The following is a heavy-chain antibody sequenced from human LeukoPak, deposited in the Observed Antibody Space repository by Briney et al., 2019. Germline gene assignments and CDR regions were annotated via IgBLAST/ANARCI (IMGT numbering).Heavy chain of an antibody. J-gene: IGHJ6*02. Sequence: ASVKVSCKASGYSFTSYDINWVRQAAGQGLEWMGWMNPNSGHTGYAQKFQGRFTMTRDTSTNTAYMEVISLRFEDTAVYYCARSDSGSYGNHYYHGVGVWGQGTTVTVSS. CDR3: ARSDSGSYGNHYYHGVGV. CDR1: GYSFTSYD. CDR2: MNPNSGHT. D-gene: IGHD1-26*01. V-gene: IGHV1-8*01.